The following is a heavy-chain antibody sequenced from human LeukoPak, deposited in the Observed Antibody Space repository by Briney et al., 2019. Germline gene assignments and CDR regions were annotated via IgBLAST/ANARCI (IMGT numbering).Heavy chain of an antibody. V-gene: IGHV1-69*04. CDR3: ARYGSGSYYDC. D-gene: IGHD3-10*01. CDR2: IIPILGIA. CDR1: GGTFSSYA. J-gene: IGHJ4*02. Sequence: ASVKVSCKASGGTFSSYAISWVRQAPGQGLEWMGRIIPILGIANYAQKFQGRVTNTADKSTSTAYMELSSLRSEDTAVYYCARYGSGSYYDCWGQGTLVTVSS.